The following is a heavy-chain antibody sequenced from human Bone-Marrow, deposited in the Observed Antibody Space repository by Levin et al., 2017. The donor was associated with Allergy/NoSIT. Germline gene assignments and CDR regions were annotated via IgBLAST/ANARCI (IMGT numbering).Heavy chain of an antibody. Sequence: RAGGSLRLSCTASGFDFHIYIMNWVRQAPGKGLEWLSSITTASNYKYYTDSVKGRFTISRDNAKKSLYLQMNSLRAEDTAVYYCARSHQLTGTTHFSYEDGMGVWGQGTTVTVSS. V-gene: IGHV3-21*01. CDR2: ITTASNYK. D-gene: IGHD1/OR15-1a*01. CDR1: GFDFHIYI. CDR3: ARSHQLTGTTHFSYEDGMGV. J-gene: IGHJ6*02.